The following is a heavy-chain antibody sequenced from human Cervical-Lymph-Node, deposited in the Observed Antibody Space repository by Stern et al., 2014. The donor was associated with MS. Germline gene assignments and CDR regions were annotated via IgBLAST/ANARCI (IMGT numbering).Heavy chain of an antibody. Sequence: QVQLQESGPRLVKPSQTLSLTCTVSGGSVSSGDYYWTWIRQHPEKGLEWIGYIYNSGGTHYNPSLKSRVTISADTSKNQFSLKLTSVTAADTAVYYCARGRDWGEGYDNWGQGTLVTVSS. D-gene: IGHD5-12*01. CDR2: IYNSGGT. J-gene: IGHJ4*02. CDR3: ARGRDWGEGYDN. V-gene: IGHV4-31*03. CDR1: GGSVSSGDYY.